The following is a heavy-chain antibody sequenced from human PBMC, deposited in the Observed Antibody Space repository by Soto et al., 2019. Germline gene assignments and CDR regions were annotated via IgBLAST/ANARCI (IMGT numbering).Heavy chain of an antibody. CDR2: INAGNGNT. V-gene: IGHV1-3*01. D-gene: IGHD6-19*01. Sequence: ASVKVSCKASGYTFTSYAMHWVRQAPGQRLEWMGWINAGNGNTKYSQKFQGRVTITRDTSASTAYMELSSLRSEDTAVYYCATSPDTVDYYYYGIDVWGQGTTVTVSS. CDR3: ATSPDTVDYYYYGIDV. J-gene: IGHJ6*02. CDR1: GYTFTSYA.